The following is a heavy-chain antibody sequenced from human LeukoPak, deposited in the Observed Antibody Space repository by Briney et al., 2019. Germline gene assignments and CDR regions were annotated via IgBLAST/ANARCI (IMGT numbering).Heavy chain of an antibody. D-gene: IGHD2-15*01. CDR1: GGPIPISSSSYY. Sequence: SETLSLTCTVSGGPIPISSSSYYWGWIRQPPGKGLEWIGSLYYSGSTYDNPSLKSRVTISVDTSKNQFSLKLSSVTAADTAVYYCARPNYSTRDRDAFDIWGQGTMVTVSS. CDR2: LYYSGST. V-gene: IGHV4-39*07. J-gene: IGHJ3*02. CDR3: ARPNYSTRDRDAFDI.